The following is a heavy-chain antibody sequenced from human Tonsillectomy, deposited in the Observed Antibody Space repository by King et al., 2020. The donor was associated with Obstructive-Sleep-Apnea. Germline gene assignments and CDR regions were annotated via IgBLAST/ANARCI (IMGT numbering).Heavy chain of an antibody. D-gene: IGHD1-26*01. CDR1: GFTFSSYR. Sequence: VQLVESGGGLVQPGGSLRLSCAASGFTFSSYRMNCVRQAPGQGLEWVSYISSSSNMVYYGDSEKGRFTISRDSAKNSMYLQMNSLKPEDTAVSYCARDHVSLIVGATKSYDYWGQGTLVTVPS. CDR3: ARDHVSLIVGATKSYDY. CDR2: ISSSSNMV. V-gene: IGHV3-48*04. J-gene: IGHJ4*02.